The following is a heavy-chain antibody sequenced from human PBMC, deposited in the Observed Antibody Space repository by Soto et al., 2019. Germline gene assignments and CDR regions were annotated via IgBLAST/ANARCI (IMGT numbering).Heavy chain of an antibody. Sequence: GGSLRLSCAASGFTFSSYSMNWVRQAPGKGLEWVSYISSSSSTIYYADSVKGRFTISRDNAKNSLYLQMNSLRAEDTAVYYCARRIPALLYSSSWLPQSGWFYPWGQGTLVTVSS. CDR2: ISSSSSTI. V-gene: IGHV3-48*01. CDR1: GFTFSSYS. D-gene: IGHD6-13*01. J-gene: IGHJ5*02. CDR3: ARRIPALLYSSSWLPQSGWFYP.